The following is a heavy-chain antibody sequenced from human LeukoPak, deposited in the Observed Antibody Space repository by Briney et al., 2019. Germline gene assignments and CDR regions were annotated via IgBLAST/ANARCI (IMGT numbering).Heavy chain of an antibody. CDR3: AREGKGRYCSSTSCYPYYYYMDV. V-gene: IGHV4-59*01. J-gene: IGHJ6*03. CDR2: IYYSGST. D-gene: IGHD2-2*01. Sequence: SETLSLTCTVSGGSISSYYWSWIRQPPGKGLEWIGHIYYSGSTNYNPSLKSRVTISVDTSKNQFSLKLSSVTAADTAVYYCAREGKGRYCSSTSCYPYYYYMDVWGKGTTVTVSS. CDR1: GGSISSYY.